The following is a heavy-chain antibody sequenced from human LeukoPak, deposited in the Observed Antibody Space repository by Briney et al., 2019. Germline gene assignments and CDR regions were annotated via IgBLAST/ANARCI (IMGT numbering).Heavy chain of an antibody. J-gene: IGHJ4*02. D-gene: IGHD2-15*01. CDR2: NSSSSSYI. V-gene: IGHV3-21*01. CDR3: ARDEVEACSGGSCYFDY. Sequence: GGSLRLSCAASGFTFSSYSMNWVRQAPGKGLEWVSSNSSSSSYIYYADSVKGRFTISRDNAKNSLYLQMNSLRAEDTAVYYCARDEVEACSGGSCYFDYWGQGTLVTVSS. CDR1: GFTFSSYS.